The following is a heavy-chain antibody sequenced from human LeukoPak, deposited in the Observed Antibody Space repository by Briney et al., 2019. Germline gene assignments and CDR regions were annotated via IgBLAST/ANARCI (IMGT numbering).Heavy chain of an antibody. D-gene: IGHD3-10*01. CDR3: AKDRRGGGSGSGDYYAMDV. CDR1: GFTFTDYA. Sequence: PGGSLRLSCAASGFTFTDYAMNWVRQAPGKGLEWVSGISDSASNSFYADSVSGRFTISRDNSRNTLYLQMGSLRAEDTAIYYCAKDRRGGGSGSGDYYAMDVWGEGTTVTVSS. J-gene: IGHJ6*04. CDR2: ISDSASNS. V-gene: IGHV3-23*01.